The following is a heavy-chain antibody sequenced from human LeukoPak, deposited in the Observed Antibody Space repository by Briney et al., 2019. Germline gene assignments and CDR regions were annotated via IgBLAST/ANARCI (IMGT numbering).Heavy chain of an antibody. CDR1: GGSISSGSDY. Sequence: PSETLSLTCTVSGGSISSGSDYCSWTRQPAGKGLEWIGRSYSSGSTNYNPSLKSRVSISVDTSKNQFSLRLSSVTAADTAVYYCARGSRYSSGYDYIDQWGQGTMSTVCS. V-gene: IGHV4-61*02. J-gene: IGHJ4*02. CDR2: SYSSGST. D-gene: IGHD3-22*01. CDR3: ARGSRYSSGYDYIDQ.